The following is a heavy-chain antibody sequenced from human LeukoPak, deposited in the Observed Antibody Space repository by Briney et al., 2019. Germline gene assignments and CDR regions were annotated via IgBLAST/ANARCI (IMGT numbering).Heavy chain of an antibody. CDR3: AKDMGHVGVALD. D-gene: IGHD1-26*01. CDR2: ISWNSGNI. J-gene: IGHJ4*02. CDR1: GFTFDDYA. Sequence: GGSLRLSCAASGFTFDDYAMHWVRQAPGKGLEWVSSISWNSGNIDYADSVKGRFTISRDNAKNSLYLQMNSLRAEDTALYYCAKDMGHVGVALDWGQGTLVTVSS. V-gene: IGHV3-9*01.